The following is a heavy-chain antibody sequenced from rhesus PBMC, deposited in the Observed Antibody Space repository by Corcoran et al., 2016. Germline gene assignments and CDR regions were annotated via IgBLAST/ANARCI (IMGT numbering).Heavy chain of an antibody. J-gene: IGHJ2*01. CDR2: IYGSGSST. CDR1: GGSISSSY. Sequence: QLQLQESGPGLVKPSETLSVTCAVSGGSISSSYWSWIRQAPGQGLGWIGYIYGSGSSTNYNPSLKSRVTLSVDTSKNQFSLKLSSVTAADTAVYYCVRGDYYSGSYYYWYFDIWGPGTPITISS. V-gene: IGHV4-169*01. D-gene: IGHD3-16*01. CDR3: VRGDYYSGSYYYWYFDI.